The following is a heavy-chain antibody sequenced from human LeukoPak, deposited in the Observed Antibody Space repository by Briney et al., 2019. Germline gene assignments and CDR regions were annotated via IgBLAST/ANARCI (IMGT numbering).Heavy chain of an antibody. CDR1: GGSISRNS. J-gene: IGHJ4*02. CDR2: IHYSGST. D-gene: IGHD3-9*01. CDR3: ARDRLRYFDWHSFDY. V-gene: IGHV4-59*12. Sequence: SETLSLTCTVSGGSISRNSWSWIRQPPGKGLEWIGYIHYSGSTNYNPSLKSRVTISVDTSKNQFSLKLSSVTAADTAVYYCARDRLRYFDWHSFDYWGQGTLVTVSS.